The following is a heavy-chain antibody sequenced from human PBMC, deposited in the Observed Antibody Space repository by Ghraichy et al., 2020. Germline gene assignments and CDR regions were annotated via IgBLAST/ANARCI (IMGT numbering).Heavy chain of an antibody. CDR2: IKQDGNEK. D-gene: IGHD1-14*01. CDR1: GFTFSSYW. CDR3: ARDNKPDY. J-gene: IGHJ4*02. V-gene: IGHV3-7*01. Sequence: GESLNISCVASGFTFSSYWMSWVRQAPGKGLEWVANIKQDGNEKYYVDSVRGRFTISRDDAKNSLYLQMNSLRVEDTAVYYCARDNKPDYWGQGTLVTVSS.